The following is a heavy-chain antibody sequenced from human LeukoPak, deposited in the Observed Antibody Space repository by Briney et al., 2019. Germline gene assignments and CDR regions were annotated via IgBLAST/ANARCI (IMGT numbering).Heavy chain of an antibody. V-gene: IGHV3-7*01. CDR1: GFTFSSYW. CDR2: IKQDGSEX. CDR3: AXXYXXXXXXFDX. J-gene: IGHJ4*02. Sequence: GGSLRLSCAASGFTFSSYWMSWVRQAPGKGLEWVANIKQDGSEXXYXDSVKGRFTMSRDNAKNSLYLQMHSLRAEDTAVYYCAXXYXXXXXXFDXWGQGTLVTVSS.